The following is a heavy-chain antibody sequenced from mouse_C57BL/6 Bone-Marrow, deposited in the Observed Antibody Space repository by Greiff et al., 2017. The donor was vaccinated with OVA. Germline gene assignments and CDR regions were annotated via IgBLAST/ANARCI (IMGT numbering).Heavy chain of an antibody. J-gene: IGHJ2*01. D-gene: IGHD1-1*01. CDR2: ISSGSSTI. Sequence: DVKLQESGGGLVKPGGSLKLSCAASGFTFSDYGMHWVRQAPEKGLEWVAYISSGSSTIYYADTVKGRFTISRDNAKNTLFLQMTSLRSEDTAMYYCARVNYGSSYYFDYWGQGTTLTVSS. CDR1: GFTFSDYG. V-gene: IGHV5-17*01. CDR3: ARVNYGSSYYFDY.